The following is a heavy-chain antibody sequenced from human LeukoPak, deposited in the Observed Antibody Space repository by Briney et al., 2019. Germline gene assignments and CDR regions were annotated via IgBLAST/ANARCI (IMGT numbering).Heavy chain of an antibody. D-gene: IGHD1-1*01. J-gene: IGHJ6*02. Sequence: SETLSLTCAVYGGSFSDYYWSWIRQPPGKGLEWIGEINHSGSTNYNPSLKRRVTISVDTSKNQFSLKLSSVTAAGTAVYYCARGRNYYYYYYYGMDVWGQGTTVTVSS. CDR1: GGSFSDYY. CDR3: ARGRNYYYYYYYGMDV. CDR2: INHSGST. V-gene: IGHV4-34*01.